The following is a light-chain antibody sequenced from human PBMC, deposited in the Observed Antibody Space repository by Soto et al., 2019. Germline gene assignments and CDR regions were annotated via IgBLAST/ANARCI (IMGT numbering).Light chain of an antibody. CDR2: GAS. CDR1: QSISSTY. J-gene: IGKJ1*01. V-gene: IGKV3-20*01. CDR3: QQYGTSPRT. Sequence: EIVLTQSPGTLSLSPGERATLSCRASQSISSTYLAWYQQKPGQAPRLLIYGASSRATDIPDRFSGSGSGTDFTLTISRLDPEDFAVYYCQQYGTSPRTFGQGTKVEIK.